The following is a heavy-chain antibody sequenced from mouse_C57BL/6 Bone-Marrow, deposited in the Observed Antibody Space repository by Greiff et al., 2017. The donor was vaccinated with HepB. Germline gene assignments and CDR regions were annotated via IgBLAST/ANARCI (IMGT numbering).Heavy chain of an antibody. CDR3: ARSKGYWYCDV. CDR1: GYTFTSYW. CDR2: IDPSDSYT. J-gene: IGHJ1*03. Sequence: QVQLQQPGAELVMPGASVKLSCKASGYTFTSYWMHWVKQRPGQGLEWIGEIDPSDSYTNYNQKFKGKSTLTVDKSSSTAYMQLSSLTSEDSAVYYCARSKGYWYCDVWGTGTTVTVSS. V-gene: IGHV1-69*01.